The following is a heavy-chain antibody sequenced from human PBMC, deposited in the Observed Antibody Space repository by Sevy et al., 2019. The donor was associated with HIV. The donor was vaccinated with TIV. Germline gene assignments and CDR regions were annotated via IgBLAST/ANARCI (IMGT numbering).Heavy chain of an antibody. V-gene: IGHV4-34*01. CDR2: INHSGSP. CDR3: ARWRGTRITMIVVVVTGYFDY. Sequence: SETLSLTCAVYGGSFSDYSWSWIRQPPGKGLEWIGEINHSGSPNYNPSLKSRVTISVDTSKNQFSLKLSSVTAADTAVYYCARWRGTRITMIVVVVTGYFDYWGQGTLVTVSS. CDR1: GGSFSDYS. J-gene: IGHJ4*02. D-gene: IGHD3-22*01.